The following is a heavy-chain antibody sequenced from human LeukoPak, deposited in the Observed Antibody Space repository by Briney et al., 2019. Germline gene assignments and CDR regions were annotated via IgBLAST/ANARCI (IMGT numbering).Heavy chain of an antibody. Sequence: PSETLSLTCAVYGGSFSGYYWSWIRQPPGKGLEWIGEINHSGSTNYNPPLKSRVTISVDTSKNQFSLKLSSVTAADTAVYYCARQEPVAGNFDYWGQGTLVTVSS. D-gene: IGHD6-19*01. V-gene: IGHV4-34*01. CDR2: INHSGST. CDR1: GGSFSGYY. J-gene: IGHJ4*02. CDR3: ARQEPVAGNFDY.